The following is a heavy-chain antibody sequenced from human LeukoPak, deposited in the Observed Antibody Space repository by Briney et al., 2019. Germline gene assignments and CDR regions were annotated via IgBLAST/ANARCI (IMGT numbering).Heavy chain of an antibody. Sequence: GGSLRLSCAASGFTFSSYAMHWVRQAPGKGLEYVSAISSNGGSTYYANSVKGRFTISRDNSKNTLYLQMGSLRAEDMAVYYCARETSSGWYKNFDYWGQGVLVTVSS. V-gene: IGHV3-64*01. CDR1: GFTFSSYA. J-gene: IGHJ4*02. CDR3: ARETSSGWYKNFDY. D-gene: IGHD6-19*01. CDR2: ISSNGGST.